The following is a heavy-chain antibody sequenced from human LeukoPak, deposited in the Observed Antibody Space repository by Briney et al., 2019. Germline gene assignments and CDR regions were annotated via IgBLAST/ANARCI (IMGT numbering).Heavy chain of an antibody. CDR1: GFAFNDFA. D-gene: IGHD6-25*01. CDR3: AKSSIRFAAGRLGSIDF. CDR2: IRRDGSHK. Sequence: GSLRLSCAASGFAFNDFAMYWVRQAPGKGLDWVALIRRDGSHKYYAHFIKGRFTISRDNSKDTLYLQMSSLRAEDTAVYYCAKSSIRFAAGRLGSIDFWGQGTLVTVSS. J-gene: IGHJ4*02. V-gene: IGHV3-30*02.